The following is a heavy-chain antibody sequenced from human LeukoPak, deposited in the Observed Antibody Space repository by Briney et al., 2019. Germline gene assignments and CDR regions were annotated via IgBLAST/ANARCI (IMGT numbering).Heavy chain of an antibody. D-gene: IGHD2-2*01. Sequence: SETLSLTCTVSGGSISSGGYYWSWIRQHPGKGLEWIGYIYYSGSTYYNPSLKSRVTISVDTSRNQFSLKLSSVTAADTAVYYCARKPCSSTSCYYNWFDPWGQGTLVTVSS. V-gene: IGHV4-31*03. CDR1: GGSISSGGYY. CDR2: IYYSGST. CDR3: ARKPCSSTSCYYNWFDP. J-gene: IGHJ5*02.